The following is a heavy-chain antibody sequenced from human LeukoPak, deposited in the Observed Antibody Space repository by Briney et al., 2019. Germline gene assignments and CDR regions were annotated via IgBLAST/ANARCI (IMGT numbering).Heavy chain of an antibody. J-gene: IGHJ4*02. V-gene: IGHV4-39*01. D-gene: IGHD4-17*01. CDR3: ARLTATVTPSFDY. Sequence: SETLSLTCTVSGGSISSSSYYWGWIRQPPGKGLAWIGSIYYSGSTYYNPSLKCRVTISVDTSRNQFSLKLSSVTAADTAVYYCARLTATVTPSFDYWGQGTLVTVSS. CDR1: GGSISSSSYY. CDR2: IYYSGST.